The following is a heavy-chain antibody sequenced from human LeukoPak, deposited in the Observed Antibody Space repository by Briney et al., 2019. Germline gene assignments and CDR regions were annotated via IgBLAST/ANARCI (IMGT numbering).Heavy chain of an antibody. CDR3: AKDSGGSYYYFDY. D-gene: IGHD1-26*01. CDR2: ISWNSASI. V-gene: IGHV3-9*03. CDR1: GFTCDDYA. J-gene: IGHJ4*02. Sequence: GRSLRLSCAAAGFTCDDYAMQWVRQAPGKGLEWGSGISWNSASIGYADSVKGRFTISRDNAKNSLYLQMNSLRAEDMALYYCAKDSGGSYYYFDYWGQGTLVTVSS.